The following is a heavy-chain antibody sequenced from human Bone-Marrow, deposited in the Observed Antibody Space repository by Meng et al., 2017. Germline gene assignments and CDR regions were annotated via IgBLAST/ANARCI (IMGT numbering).Heavy chain of an antibody. Sequence: SVKVSCKASGGTFSSYAISWVRQAPGQGLEWMGGIIPIFGTANYAQKFQGRVTITADESTSTAYMELSSLRSEDTAVYYCARSPYFIWFGTSTDAFDIWGQGTMVTVSS. V-gene: IGHV1-69*13. CDR3: ARSPYFIWFGTSTDAFDI. J-gene: IGHJ3*02. D-gene: IGHD3-10*01. CDR1: GGTFSSYA. CDR2: IIPIFGTA.